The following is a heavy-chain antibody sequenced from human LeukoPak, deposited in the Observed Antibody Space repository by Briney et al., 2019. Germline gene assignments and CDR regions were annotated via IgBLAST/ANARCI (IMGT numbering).Heavy chain of an antibody. CDR3: AREGGYGNSYGPPFDL. CDR1: GASISSYY. D-gene: IGHD5-18*01. J-gene: IGHJ4*01. Sequence: SETLSLTCTVSGASISSYYWSWIRQPPGKGLEWIGNVYHTGSTNYNPSLKSRVTISLDTSRSQFSLKLSSVTAADTAVYYCAREGGYGNSYGPPFDLWGQGT. V-gene: IGHV4-59*01. CDR2: VYHTGST.